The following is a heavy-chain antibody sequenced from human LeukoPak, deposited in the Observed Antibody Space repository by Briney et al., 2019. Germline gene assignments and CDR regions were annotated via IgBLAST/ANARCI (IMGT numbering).Heavy chain of an antibody. CDR3: AKDWSSSWRYYYFDY. V-gene: IGHV3-23*01. CDR2: ISSSGGST. Sequence: GGSLRLSCAASGFTFSSYAMSWVRQAPGKGLEWVSAISSSGGSTYYADSVKGRFTISRDNSKNTLYLQMNSLRAEGTAVYYCAKDWSSSWRYYYFDYWGQGTLVTVSS. J-gene: IGHJ4*02. D-gene: IGHD6-13*01. CDR1: GFTFSSYA.